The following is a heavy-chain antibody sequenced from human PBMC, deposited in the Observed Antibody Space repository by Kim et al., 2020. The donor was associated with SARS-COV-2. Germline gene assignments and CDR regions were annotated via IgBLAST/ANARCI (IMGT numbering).Heavy chain of an antibody. CDR1: GYSFTSYW. V-gene: IGHV5-51*01. J-gene: IGHJ6*02. D-gene: IGHD6-6*01. CDR2: IYPGDSDT. Sequence: GESLKISCKGSGYSFTSYWIGWVRQMPGKGLEWMGIIYPGDSDTRYSPSFQGQVTISADKSISTAYLQWSSLKASDTAMYYCARRSSSSSKDAYYYYGMDVWGQGTTVTVSS. CDR3: ARRSSSSSKDAYYYYGMDV.